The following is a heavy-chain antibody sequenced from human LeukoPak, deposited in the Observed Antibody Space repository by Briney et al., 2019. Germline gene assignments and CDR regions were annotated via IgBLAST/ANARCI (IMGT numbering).Heavy chain of an antibody. V-gene: IGHV1-46*01. CDR1: GYTFTSYY. CDR2: INPSGGST. CDR3: ARGVGEQWLVSYYYYGMDV. D-gene: IGHD6-19*01. J-gene: IGHJ6*02. Sequence: ASVKVSCKASGYTFTSYYMHWVRQAPGQGLEWMGIINPSGGSTSYAQKFQGRVTMTRDTSISTAYMELSRLRSDDMAVYYCARGVGEQWLVSYYYYGMDVWGQGTTVTVSS.